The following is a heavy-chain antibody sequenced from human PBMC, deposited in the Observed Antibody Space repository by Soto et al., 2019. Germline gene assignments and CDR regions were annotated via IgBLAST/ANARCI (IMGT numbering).Heavy chain of an antibody. CDR3: AKSTGGTANGMGV. CDR2: ISWISGTI. Sequence: EVQVVESGGGLVQPGRSLRLSCAASGFSFDDYAMHWVRQAPGKGLEWVSGISWISGTIGYADSVKGRFTISRDNAKNSLYLQMNRLRAEDTALYYCAKSTGGTANGMGVWGQGTTVTVSS. D-gene: IGHD2-8*02. J-gene: IGHJ6*02. V-gene: IGHV3-9*01. CDR1: GFSFDDYA.